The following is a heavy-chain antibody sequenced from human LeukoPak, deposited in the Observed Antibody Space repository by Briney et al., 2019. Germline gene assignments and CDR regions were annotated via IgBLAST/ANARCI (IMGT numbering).Heavy chain of an antibody. J-gene: IGHJ3*02. D-gene: IGHD5-12*01. V-gene: IGHV3-23*01. CDR2: IGGSGGAI. CDR1: GFIFSNYD. Sequence: PGGSLRLSCAASGFIFSNYDMSWVRQAPGKGLEWVACIGGSGGAILYADSVKGRFTISRDNSKSTLYLQMNSLRADDTALCFCAKWMSRIQAFDIWGQGTMVTVS. CDR3: AKWMSRIQAFDI.